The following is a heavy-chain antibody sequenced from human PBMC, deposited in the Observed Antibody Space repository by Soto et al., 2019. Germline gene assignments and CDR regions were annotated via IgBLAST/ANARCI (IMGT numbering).Heavy chain of an antibody. D-gene: IGHD3-16*02. CDR2: INPNSGGT. CDR3: ARDRSMITFGGVIVMKHNWFDP. V-gene: IGHV1-2*02. CDR1: GYTFTGYY. Sequence: XSVKVSCKASGYTFTGYYMHWVRQAPGQGLEWMGWINPNSGGTNYAQKFQGRVTMTRDTSISTAYMELSRLRSDDTAVYYCARDRSMITFGGVIVMKHNWFDPWGQGTLVTVSS. J-gene: IGHJ5*02.